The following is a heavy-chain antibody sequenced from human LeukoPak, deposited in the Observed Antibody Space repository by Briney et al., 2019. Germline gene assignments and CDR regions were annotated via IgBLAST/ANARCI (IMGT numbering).Heavy chain of an antibody. Sequence: ASVKVSCKASGGTFSSYAISWVRQAPGQGLEWMGRIIPIFGTANYAQKFQGRVTITADKSTSTAYMELSSLRSEDTAAYYCARDYYDSSGYYPTYYFDYWGQGTLVTVSS. CDR2: IIPIFGTA. D-gene: IGHD3-22*01. CDR3: ARDYYDSSGYYPTYYFDY. CDR1: GGTFSSYA. V-gene: IGHV1-69*06. J-gene: IGHJ4*02.